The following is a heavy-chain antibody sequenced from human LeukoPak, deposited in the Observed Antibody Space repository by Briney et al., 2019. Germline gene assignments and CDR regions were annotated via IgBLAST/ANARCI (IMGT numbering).Heavy chain of an antibody. J-gene: IGHJ5*02. CDR2: INHRGST. V-gene: IGHV4-34*01. CDR3: ASATPSPYWFDP. CDR1: GGSFSDYY. Sequence: PSETLSLTCAVYGGSFSDYYWSWIRQPPGKGLEWIGEINHRGSTNYNPSLKSRVTISVDTSKNQFSLKLSSVTAADTAVYYCASATPSPYWFDPWGQGTLVTVSS.